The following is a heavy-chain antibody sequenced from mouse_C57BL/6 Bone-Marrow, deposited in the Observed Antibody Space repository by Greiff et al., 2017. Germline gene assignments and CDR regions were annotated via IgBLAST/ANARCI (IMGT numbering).Heavy chain of an antibody. V-gene: IGHV5-9-1*02. J-gene: IGHJ1*03. CDR2: ISSGGDYI. CDR1: GFTFSSYA. CDR3: TYYYGSSYWYFDV. Sequence: EVQLVESGEGLVKPGGSLKLSCAASGFTFSSYAMSWVRQTPEKRLEWVAYISSGGDYIYYADTVKGRFTISRDNARNTLYLQMSSLKSEDTAMYYCTYYYGSSYWYFDVWGTGTTVTVSS. D-gene: IGHD1-1*01.